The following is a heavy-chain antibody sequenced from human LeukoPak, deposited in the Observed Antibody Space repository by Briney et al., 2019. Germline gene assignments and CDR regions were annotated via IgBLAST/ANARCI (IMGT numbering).Heavy chain of an antibody. Sequence: SETLSLTCAVYGGSFSGYYWSWIRQRPGKGLEWIGEINHSGSTNYNPSLKSRVTISVDTSKNQFSLKLSSVTAADTAVYYCARGSSVNAFDIWGQGTMVTVSS. CDR2: INHSGST. D-gene: IGHD5/OR15-5a*01. V-gene: IGHV4-34*01. CDR3: ARGSSVNAFDI. J-gene: IGHJ3*02. CDR1: GGSFSGYY.